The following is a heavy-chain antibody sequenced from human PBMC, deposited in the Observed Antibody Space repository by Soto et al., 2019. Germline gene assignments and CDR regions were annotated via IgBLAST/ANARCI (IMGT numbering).Heavy chain of an antibody. Sequence: DVQLLESGGGLVQPEGSLRLSCAASGFTFSSYAMGWVRQGPGKGLEWVAVVSIGGSTHYADSVRGRFTISRDNSKNTLVLQMNSPAGEDPAVFFCAKRRGAGGHFDYWGQGALVTVSS. CDR3: AKRRGAGGHFDY. J-gene: IGHJ4*02. CDR2: VSIGGST. D-gene: IGHD2-15*01. V-gene: IGHV3-23*01. CDR1: GFTFSSYA.